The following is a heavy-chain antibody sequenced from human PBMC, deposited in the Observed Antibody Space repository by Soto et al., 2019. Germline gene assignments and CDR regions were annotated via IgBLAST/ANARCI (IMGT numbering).Heavy chain of an antibody. J-gene: IGHJ5*02. Sequence: PSETLSLTXTVSGGSISSGDYYWSWIRQPPGKGLEWIGYIYYSGSTYYNPSLKSRVTTSVDTSKNQFSLKLSSVTAADTAVYYCARGIPGDSSGYYPSWGQGTLVTVSS. CDR1: GGSISSGDYY. D-gene: IGHD3-22*01. CDR2: IYYSGST. V-gene: IGHV4-30-4*01. CDR3: ARGIPGDSSGYYPS.